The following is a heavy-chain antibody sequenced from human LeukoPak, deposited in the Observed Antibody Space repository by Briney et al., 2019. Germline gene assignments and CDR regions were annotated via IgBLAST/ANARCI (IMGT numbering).Heavy chain of an antibody. CDR2: IYYTGNT. CDR3: ARYIVSYPHDAFDI. Sequence: PSETLSLTCSVSGDSITGYYWGWIRQPPGKGLEWIGNIYYTGNTYYNSSLKSRVTISLDTSKNQFSLKLSSVTAADTAFYYCARYIVSYPHDAFDIWGQGTMVTVSS. V-gene: IGHV4-39*07. CDR1: GDSITGYY. D-gene: IGHD1-26*01. J-gene: IGHJ3*02.